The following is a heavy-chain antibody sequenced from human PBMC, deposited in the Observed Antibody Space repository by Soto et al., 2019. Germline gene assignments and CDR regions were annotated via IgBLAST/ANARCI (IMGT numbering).Heavy chain of an antibody. CDR2: IKEDRSEK. J-gene: IGHJ4*02. Sequence: GGSLRLSCVGSRFTFSNYWMSWVRQAPGKGLEWVANIKEDRSEKYYVNSVEGRFTISRDNAKNSLYLQMNSLRAEDTAVYYCARDVLNGGGSGDYWGQGTLVTVSS. CDR1: RFTFSNYW. D-gene: IGHD2-15*01. V-gene: IGHV3-7*05. CDR3: ARDVLNGGGSGDY.